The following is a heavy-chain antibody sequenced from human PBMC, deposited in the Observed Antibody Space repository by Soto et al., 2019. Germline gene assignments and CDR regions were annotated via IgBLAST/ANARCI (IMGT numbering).Heavy chain of an antibody. V-gene: IGHV1-69*06. D-gene: IGHD1-26*01. CDR3: ARGLDQPPVGLYFDN. CDR1: GGTLNSYI. CDR2: IMPVFGTA. J-gene: IGHJ4*02. Sequence: SVKVSCKASGGTLNSYIVNWVRQAPGQGLEWMGGIMPVFGTAKYAQKFQDRVTITADKSTSTAYMELRGLKSEDTAVYYCARGLDQPPVGLYFDNWGQGTLVTVSS.